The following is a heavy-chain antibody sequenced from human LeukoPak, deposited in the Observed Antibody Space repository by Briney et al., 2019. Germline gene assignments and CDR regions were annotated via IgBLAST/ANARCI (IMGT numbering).Heavy chain of an antibody. CDR3: ARGGIAVAGLYYYMDV. D-gene: IGHD6-19*01. V-gene: IGHV1-69*13. CDR1: EGTFSSYA. Sequence: SVKVSCKASEGTFSSYAISWVRQAPGQGLEWMGGIIPIFGTANYAQKFQGRVTITADESTSTAYMELSSLRSEDTAVYYCARGGIAVAGLYYYMDVWGKGTTVTVSS. CDR2: IIPIFGTA. J-gene: IGHJ6*03.